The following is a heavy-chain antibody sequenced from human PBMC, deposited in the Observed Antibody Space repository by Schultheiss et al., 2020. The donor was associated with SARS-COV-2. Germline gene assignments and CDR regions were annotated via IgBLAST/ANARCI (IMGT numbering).Heavy chain of an antibody. V-gene: IGHV4-59*04. CDR2: INHSGST. CDR3: AGSSSWSYYFDY. CDR1: GGSISSYY. D-gene: IGHD6-13*01. Sequence: SETLSLTCTVSGGSISSYYWSWIRQPPGKGLEWIGEINHSGSTNYNPSLKSRVTMSVDTSKNQFSLKLSSVTAADTAVYYCAGSSSWSYYFDYWGQGTLVTVSS. J-gene: IGHJ4*02.